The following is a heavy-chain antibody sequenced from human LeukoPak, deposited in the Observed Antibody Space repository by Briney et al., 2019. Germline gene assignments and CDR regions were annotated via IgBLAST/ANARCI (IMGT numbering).Heavy chain of an antibody. CDR1: GYTFTSYA. CDR3: ARVWLRERMDV. CDR2: INAGNGNT. D-gene: IGHD5-24*01. V-gene: IGHV1-3*01. Sequence: ASVKVSCKASGYTFTSYAMHRVRQAPGQRLEWMGWINAGNGNTKYLQKFQGRVTITRDTSASTAYMELSSLRSEDTAVYYCARVWLRERMDVWGQGTTVTVSS. J-gene: IGHJ6*02.